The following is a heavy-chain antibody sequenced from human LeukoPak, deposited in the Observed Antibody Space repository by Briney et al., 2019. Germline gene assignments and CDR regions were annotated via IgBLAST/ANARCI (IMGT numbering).Heavy chain of an antibody. J-gene: IGHJ4*02. CDR3: ARWAY. Sequence: TGGSLRLSCAASGFTFSDAWMYWVRQAPGKGLECVATINQDGSEKDYLDSVNGRFTISRDNAKNSLYLQMNSLRAEDTAVYYFARWAYWGQGTLVSVSS. CDR1: GFTFSDAW. V-gene: IGHV3-7*05. CDR2: INQDGSEK.